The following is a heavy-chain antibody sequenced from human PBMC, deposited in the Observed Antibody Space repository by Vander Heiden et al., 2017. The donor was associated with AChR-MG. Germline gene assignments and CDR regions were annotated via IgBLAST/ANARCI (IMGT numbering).Heavy chain of an antibody. CDR3: ARDGLGYYDSSGYYREYFQH. Sequence: QVQLQESGPGLAKPSENLSLTCTAPGGSISSYYWGWSRQPPGKGLEWIGYIYYSGSTNYNPSLKSRVTISVDTSKNQFSLKLGSVTAADTAVYYCARDGLGYYDSSGYYREYFQHWGQGTLVTVSS. V-gene: IGHV4-59*01. D-gene: IGHD3-22*01. J-gene: IGHJ1*01. CDR1: GGSISSYY. CDR2: IYYSGST.